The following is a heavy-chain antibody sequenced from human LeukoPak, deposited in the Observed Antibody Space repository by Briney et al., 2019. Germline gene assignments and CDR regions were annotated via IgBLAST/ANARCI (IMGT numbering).Heavy chain of an antibody. D-gene: IGHD5-24*01. CDR1: GYSFSSYW. V-gene: IGHV5-51*01. CDR2: IYPGGSET. J-gene: IGHJ4*02. CDR3: ARASRDGYNQNFDH. Sequence: GESLKISGKGLGYSFSSYWNAWVRQRPGKGLEWMGIIYPGGSETRYDPSFQGQVTISADMSTSTAYLQWSSLRASDTAMYYCARASRDGYNQNFDHWGQGTLVTVSS.